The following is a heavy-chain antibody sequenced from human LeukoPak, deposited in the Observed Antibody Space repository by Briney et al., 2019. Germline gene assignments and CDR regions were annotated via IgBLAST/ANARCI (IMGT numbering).Heavy chain of an antibody. CDR3: ARSPMVRGVTIIKYYYYYMDV. J-gene: IGHJ6*03. CDR1: GYTFTSYD. V-gene: IGHV1-8*01. CDR2: MNPNSGNT. Sequence: ASVKVSCKASGYTFTSYDINWVRQATGQGLEWMGWMNPNSGNTGYAQKFQGRVTMTRNTSISTAYMELSSLRSEDTAVYYCARSPMVRGVTIIKYYYYYMDVWGKGTTVTISS. D-gene: IGHD3-10*01.